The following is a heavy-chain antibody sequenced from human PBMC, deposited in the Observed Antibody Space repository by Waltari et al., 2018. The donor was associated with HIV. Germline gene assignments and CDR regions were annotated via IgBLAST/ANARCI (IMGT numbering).Heavy chain of an antibody. D-gene: IGHD3-22*01. V-gene: IGHV3-7*03. J-gene: IGHJ4*02. CDR3: ARSSSGLFDH. Sequence: SGGGSAQPGGSLRVSCGVAGFQYEHYWMSWVRQAPGKGLEWVANINQDGRDMFLADSVKGRFTIFRDNSKKSLSLQMNKLRVEDMGTYYCARSSSGLFDHWGQGSLVTVSS. CDR1: GFQYEHYW. CDR2: INQDGRDM.